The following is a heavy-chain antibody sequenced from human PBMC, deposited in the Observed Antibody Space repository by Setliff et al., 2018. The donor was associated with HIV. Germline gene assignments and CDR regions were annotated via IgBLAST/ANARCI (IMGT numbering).Heavy chain of an antibody. J-gene: IGHJ4*02. CDR2: ISSSSSTI. CDR1: GFTFSTYS. V-gene: IGHV3-48*01. CDR3: AGGSGSYYNALDY. Sequence: GGSLRLSCLASGFTFSTYSMNWIRQTPEKGLEWISYISSSSSTIYYADSVKGRFTISRDNAKNTLYLQVNSLRAEDTALYYCAGGSGSYYNALDYWGQGTLVTVSS. D-gene: IGHD3-10*01.